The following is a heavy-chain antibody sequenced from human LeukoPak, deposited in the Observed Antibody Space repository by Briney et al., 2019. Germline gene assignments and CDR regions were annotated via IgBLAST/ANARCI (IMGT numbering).Heavy chain of an antibody. Sequence: SETLSLTCVVSGGSISGGAHSWSWIRQPPGTGLEWIGYIYDSGNTYYNPSLKSRVTISIDMSKNQFSLKVTSVTAADTAVYYCARDCTMVRGDSCGMDVWGQGTTVTVSS. CDR3: ARDCTMVRGDSCGMDV. CDR1: GGSISGGAHS. J-gene: IGHJ6*02. CDR2: IYDSGNT. D-gene: IGHD3-10*01. V-gene: IGHV4-30-2*01.